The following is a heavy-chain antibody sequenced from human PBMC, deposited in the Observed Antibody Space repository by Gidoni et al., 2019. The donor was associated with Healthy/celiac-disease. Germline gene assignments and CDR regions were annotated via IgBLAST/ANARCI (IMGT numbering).Heavy chain of an antibody. CDR2: ISSSSSYT. V-gene: IGHV3-11*06. CDR3: ARDFFSVGATWDY. J-gene: IGHJ4*02. CDR1: GFTFSDYY. Sequence: QVQLVESGGGLVKPGGSLRLSCAASGFTFSDYYMSWIRQAPGKGLEWVSYISSSSSYTNYADSVKGRFTISRDNAKNSLYLQMNSLRAEDTAVYYCARDFFSVGATWDYWGQGTLVTVSS. D-gene: IGHD1-26*01.